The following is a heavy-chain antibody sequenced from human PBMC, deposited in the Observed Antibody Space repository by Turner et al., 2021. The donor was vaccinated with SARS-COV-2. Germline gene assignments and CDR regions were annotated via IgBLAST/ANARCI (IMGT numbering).Heavy chain of an antibody. Sequence: QLQLQESGPGQVTPSATLSLTCTVSGGSISSSSYYWGWIRQPPGKGLEWIGSIYYSGSTYYNPSLKSRVTISVDTSKNQFSLKLSSVTAADTAVYYCARRRFMSGYSFDYWGQGTLVTVSS. J-gene: IGHJ4*02. CDR2: IYYSGST. CDR1: GGSISSSSYY. D-gene: IGHD3-3*01. CDR3: ARRRFMSGYSFDY. V-gene: IGHV4-39*01.